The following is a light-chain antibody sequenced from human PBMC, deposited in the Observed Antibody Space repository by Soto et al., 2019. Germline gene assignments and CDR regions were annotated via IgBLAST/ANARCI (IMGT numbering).Light chain of an antibody. CDR3: ATWDDTLSGLV. J-gene: IGLJ3*02. CDR2: TNN. Sequence: QSVLTQPPSASGTPGLRVTISCSGSSSNIGSNYVYWYQHLSGTAPKLLFYTNNQRPSGVPDRFSGSKSGTSASLAISGLRSEDEAAYYCATWDDTLSGLVFGGGTQLTVL. CDR1: SSNIGSNY. V-gene: IGLV1-47*02.